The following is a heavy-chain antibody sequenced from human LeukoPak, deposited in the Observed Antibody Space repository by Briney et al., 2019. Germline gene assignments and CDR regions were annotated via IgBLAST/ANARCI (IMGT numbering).Heavy chain of an antibody. CDR3: TRAVEINHGMDV. V-gene: IGHV3-53*01. CDR1: GFTVSSNY. D-gene: IGHD5-24*01. CDR2: IYIGAST. Sequence: GGSLRLSCAASGFTVSSNYMSWVRRAPGKGLEWVSIIYIGASTDYADSVKGRFAISRDNSNNTLYLQMNNLRAEDTAVYYCTRAVEINHGMDVWGQGTTVTVSS. J-gene: IGHJ6*02.